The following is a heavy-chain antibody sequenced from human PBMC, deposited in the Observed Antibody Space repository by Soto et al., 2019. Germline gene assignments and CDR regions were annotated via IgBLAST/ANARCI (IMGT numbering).Heavy chain of an antibody. CDR1: GGTFSSYA. D-gene: IGHD3-22*01. V-gene: IGHV1-69*13. Sequence: SVRVSCKASGGTFSSYAISWVRQAPGQGLEWMGGIIPIFGTANYAHKFQGRVTITADEATSTAYVELSSLRSEDTAVYYCARALIGYYDSSGHPAYFDYWGQGTLVTVSS. CDR2: IIPIFGTA. CDR3: ARALIGYYDSSGHPAYFDY. J-gene: IGHJ4*02.